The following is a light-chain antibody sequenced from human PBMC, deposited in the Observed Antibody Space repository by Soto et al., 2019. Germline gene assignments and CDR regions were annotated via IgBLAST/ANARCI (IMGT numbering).Light chain of an antibody. V-gene: IGLV1-51*02. Sequence: QSVLTQPPSGSAAPGQTVTISCSGSSSNIGNNYVSWYQQLPGTAPQLLIYENNKRPSGIPDRVSGAKSGTSATLVITGLKTGDEADYYCGTWDSSLRGVFVGGTKVTVL. J-gene: IGLJ3*02. CDR2: ENN. CDR1: SSNIGNNY. CDR3: GTWDSSLRGV.